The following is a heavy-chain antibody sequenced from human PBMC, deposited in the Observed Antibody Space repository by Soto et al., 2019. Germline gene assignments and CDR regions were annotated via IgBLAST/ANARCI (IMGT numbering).Heavy chain of an antibody. J-gene: IGHJ6*02. CDR3: ARCIVAATRALRYYYYGMDV. CDR1: GGSFSGYY. V-gene: IGHV4-34*01. D-gene: IGHD2-15*01. CDR2: INHSGST. Sequence: KTSETLSLTCAVYGGSFSGYYWSWIRQPPGKGLEWIGEINHSGSTNYNPSLKSRVTISVDTSKNQFSLKLSSVTAADTAVYYCARCIVAATRALRYYYYGMDVWGQGTTVTVSS.